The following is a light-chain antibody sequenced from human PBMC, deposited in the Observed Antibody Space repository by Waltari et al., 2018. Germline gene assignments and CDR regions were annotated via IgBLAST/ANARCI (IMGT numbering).Light chain of an antibody. CDR3: QQYNNWPPWT. Sequence: EIVMTQSPATLSVSPGERATLSCRASQGVSRNLAWYQQKPGQAPRLLIYRASTRATGIPARFSGIGSGTEFTLTISSLQSEDFAIYYCQQYNNWPPWTFGQGTKVEIK. CDR2: RAS. CDR1: QGVSRN. J-gene: IGKJ1*01. V-gene: IGKV3-15*01.